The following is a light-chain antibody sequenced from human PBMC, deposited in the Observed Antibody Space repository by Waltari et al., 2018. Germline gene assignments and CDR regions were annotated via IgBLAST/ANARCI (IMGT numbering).Light chain of an antibody. CDR1: QSVLYSSNNKNY. Sequence: DIVMTQSPDSLAVSLGERATTNCKSSQSVLYSSNNKNYLAWYRQKPGQHPKLLIYWASTRDSGVPDRFSGSGSGTDFTLTISSLQSEDVAVYYCQQYYSSLLLTFGRGTKVEIK. CDR2: WAS. CDR3: QQYYSSLLLT. J-gene: IGKJ4*01. V-gene: IGKV4-1*01.